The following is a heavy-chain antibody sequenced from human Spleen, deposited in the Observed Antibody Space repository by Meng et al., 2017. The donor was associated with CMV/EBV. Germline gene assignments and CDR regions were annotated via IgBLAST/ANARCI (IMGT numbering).Heavy chain of an antibody. Sequence: ASVKVSCKASGYTFTYYGFSWVRQAPGQGLEWMGWISAYTGDTDSIEKFQGRLTMTTDTSATTAYMELRSLRSDDTAVYYCVRAPIYCSSTSCSFYYYYGMDVWGQGTTVTVSS. CDR3: VRAPIYCSSTSCSFYYYYGMDV. D-gene: IGHD2-2*01. V-gene: IGHV1-18*01. CDR2: ISAYTGDT. J-gene: IGHJ6*02. CDR1: GYTFTYYG.